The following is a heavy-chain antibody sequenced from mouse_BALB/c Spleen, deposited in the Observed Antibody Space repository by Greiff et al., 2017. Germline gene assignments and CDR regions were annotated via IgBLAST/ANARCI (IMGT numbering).Heavy chain of an antibody. Sequence: VQLKESGAELVRPGSSVKISCKASGYAFSSYWMNWVKQRPGQGLEWIGQIYPGDGDTNYNGKFKGKATLTADKSSSTAYMQLSSLTSEDSAVYFCARSGDYEDYWGQGTTLTVSS. CDR2: IYPGDGDT. J-gene: IGHJ2*01. CDR1: GYAFSSYW. CDR3: ARSGDYEDY. D-gene: IGHD2-4*01. V-gene: IGHV1-80*01.